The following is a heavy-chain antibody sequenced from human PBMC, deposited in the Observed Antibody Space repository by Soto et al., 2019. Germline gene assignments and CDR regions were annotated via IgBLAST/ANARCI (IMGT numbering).Heavy chain of an antibody. CDR1: GDTFNTFG. CDR2: ISGYNGDT. D-gene: IGHD2-2*01. V-gene: IGHV1-18*01. CDR3: AREYCTATSCYGVDY. J-gene: IGHJ4*02. Sequence: QVQLVQSGAEVKMPGASVKVSCKAPGDTFNTFGISWVRQAPGQGLEWMEWISGYNGDTKYAQKFQGRVMMTADTSTTTAYMELGSLTSDDTALYYCAREYCTATSCYGVDYWGQGTLVTVSS.